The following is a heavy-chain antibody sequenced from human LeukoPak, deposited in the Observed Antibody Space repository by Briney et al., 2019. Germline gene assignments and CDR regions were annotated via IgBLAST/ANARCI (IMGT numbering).Heavy chain of an antibody. D-gene: IGHD6-19*01. CDR3: TRHPDSSGWSPGVDY. V-gene: IGHV3-21*01. J-gene: IGHJ4*02. Sequence: PGGSLRLSCAASGFTFSSYSMNWVRQAPGKGLEWVSSISSSGYIYYADSVKGRFTISRDNAKNSLYLQMNSLRAEDTAVYYCTRHPDSSGWSPGVDYWGQGTLVTVSS. CDR1: GFTFSSYS. CDR2: ISSSGYI.